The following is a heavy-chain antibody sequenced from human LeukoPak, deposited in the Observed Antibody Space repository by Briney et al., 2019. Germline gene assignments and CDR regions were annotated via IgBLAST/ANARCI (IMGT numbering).Heavy chain of an antibody. D-gene: IGHD2-2*02. CDR3: AKDPPRYCSSTSCYTF. J-gene: IGHJ4*02. CDR2: ISGSGGST. CDR1: GFTFSSYA. Sequence: GGSLRLSCAASGFTFSSYAMSWVRQAPGKGLEWVSAISGSGGSTYYADSVKGRFIISRDNSKNTLYLQMNSLRAEDTAVYYCAKDPPRYCSSTSCYTFWGQGTLVTVSS. V-gene: IGHV3-23*01.